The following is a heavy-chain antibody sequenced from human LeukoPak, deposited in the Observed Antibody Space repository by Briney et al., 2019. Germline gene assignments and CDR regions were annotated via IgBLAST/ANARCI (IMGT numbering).Heavy chain of an antibody. V-gene: IGHV1-69*02. D-gene: IGHD6-13*01. CDR2: IIPILGIA. CDR1: GGTFSSYT. CDR3: VSSAGTVSEAFDI. Sequence: ASVKVSCKASGGTFSSYTISWVRQAPGQGLEWMGRIIPILGIANYAQKFQGRVTITADKSTSTAYMELSSLRSEDTAVYYCVSSAGTVSEAFDIWGQGTMVTVSS. J-gene: IGHJ3*02.